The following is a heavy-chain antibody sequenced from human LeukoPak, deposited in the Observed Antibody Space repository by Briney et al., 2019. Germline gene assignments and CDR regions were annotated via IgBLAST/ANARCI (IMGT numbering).Heavy chain of an antibody. CDR3: ARVRDGSQDY. V-gene: IGHV3-48*03. D-gene: IGHD5-24*01. CDR1: GFTFSSYE. CDR2: ISSGGSTI. J-gene: IGHJ4*02. Sequence: GGSLRLSCAACGFTFSSYEMNWVRQAPGKGLEWVSYISSGGSTIYYADSVKGRFTISRDNAKNSLYLQMNSLRAEDTAVYYCARVRDGSQDYWGQGTLVTVSS.